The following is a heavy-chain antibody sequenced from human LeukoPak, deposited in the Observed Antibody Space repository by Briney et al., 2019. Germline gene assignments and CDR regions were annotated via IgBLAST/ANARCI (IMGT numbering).Heavy chain of an antibody. V-gene: IGHV1-69*13. Sequence: SVKVSCKASGYTFTSYGISWVRQAPGQGLEWMGGIIPIFGTANYAQKFQGRVTITADESTSTAYMELSSLRSEDTAVYYCARLNLYGSGEVNYYYYGMDVWGQGTTVTVSS. J-gene: IGHJ6*02. CDR2: IIPIFGTA. CDR1: GYTFTSYG. CDR3: ARLNLYGSGEVNYYYYGMDV. D-gene: IGHD3-10*01.